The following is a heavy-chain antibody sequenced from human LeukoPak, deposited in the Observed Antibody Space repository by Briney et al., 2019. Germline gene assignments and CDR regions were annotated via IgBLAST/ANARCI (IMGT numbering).Heavy chain of an antibody. V-gene: IGHV3-74*01. CDR1: GFTFSTYW. J-gene: IGHJ4*02. CDR2: INSAGSST. CDR3: AKGMVRGVIIDGYYFDY. Sequence: QSGGSLRLSCAASGFTFSTYWMQWVRQAPGKGLVWVSRINSAGSSTSYADSVKGRFTISRDNSKNTLYLQMNSLRAEDTAVYYCAKGMVRGVIIDGYYFDYWGQGTLVTVSS. D-gene: IGHD3-10*01.